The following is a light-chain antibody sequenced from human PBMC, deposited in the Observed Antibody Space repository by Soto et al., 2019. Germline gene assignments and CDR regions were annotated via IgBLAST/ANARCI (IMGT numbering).Light chain of an antibody. J-gene: IGKJ4*01. Sequence: DIQMTQSPSTLSASVGDRVTITCRASQSISSWLAWYQQKTGKAPKLLIYKASSLESGVPSRFSGSGSGTEFTLTISSLQPDDFATYYCQQYNSYSLTVGGGTKGEIK. V-gene: IGKV1-5*03. CDR1: QSISSW. CDR2: KAS. CDR3: QQYNSYSLT.